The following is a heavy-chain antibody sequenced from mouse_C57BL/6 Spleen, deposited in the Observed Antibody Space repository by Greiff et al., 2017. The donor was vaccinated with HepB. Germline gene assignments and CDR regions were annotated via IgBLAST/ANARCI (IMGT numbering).Heavy chain of an antibody. CDR3: ARRGDYYGSVDY. D-gene: IGHD1-1*01. J-gene: IGHJ4*01. V-gene: IGHV1-69*01. CDR2: IDPSDSYT. CDR1: GYTFTSYW. Sequence: VKLQQPGAELVMPGASVKLSCKASGYTFTSYWMHWVKQRPGQGLEWIGEIDPSDSYTNYNQKFKGKSTLTVDKSSSTAYMQLSSLTSEDSAVYYCARRGDYYGSVDYWGQGTSVTVS.